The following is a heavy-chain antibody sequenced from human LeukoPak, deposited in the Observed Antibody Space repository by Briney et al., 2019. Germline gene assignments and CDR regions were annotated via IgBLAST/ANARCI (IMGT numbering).Heavy chain of an antibody. Sequence: ASVKVSCKASGYTFTGYYMHWVRQAPGQGLEWMGRINPNSGGTNYAQKFQGRVTMTRDTSISTAYMELSRLRSDDTAVYYCARDNPISYVVVVAATRRGGYSMDVWGQGTTVTVSS. D-gene: IGHD2-15*01. CDR1: GYTFTGYY. CDR2: INPNSGGT. V-gene: IGHV1-2*06. J-gene: IGHJ6*02. CDR3: ARDNPISYVVVVAATRRGGYSMDV.